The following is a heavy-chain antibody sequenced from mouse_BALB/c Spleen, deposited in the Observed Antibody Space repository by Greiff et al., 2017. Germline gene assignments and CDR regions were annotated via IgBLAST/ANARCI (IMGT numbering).Heavy chain of an antibody. CDR1: GFTFSDYY. D-gene: IGHD2-1*01. V-gene: IGHV5-4*02. CDR3: ARDNGNYGAWFAY. Sequence: EVKLVESGGGLVKPGGSLKLSCAASGFTFSDYYMYWVRQTPEKRLEWVATISDGGSYTYYPDSVKGRFTISRDNAKNNLYLQMSSLKSEDTAMYYCARDNGNYGAWFAYWGQGTLVTVSA. J-gene: IGHJ3*01. CDR2: ISDGGSYT.